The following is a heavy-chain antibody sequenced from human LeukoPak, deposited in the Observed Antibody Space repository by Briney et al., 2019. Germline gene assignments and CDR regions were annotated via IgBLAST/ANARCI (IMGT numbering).Heavy chain of an antibody. CDR2: INHSGST. Sequence: SETLSLTCAVYGGSFSGYYWSWIRQPPGKGLEWIGEINHSGSTNYNPSLKSRVTISVDTSKNQFSLKLSSVTAADTAVYYCARVGIGPAADFPESGWFDPWGQGTLVTVSS. D-gene: IGHD6-13*01. CDR3: ARVGIGPAADFPESGWFDP. V-gene: IGHV4-34*01. CDR1: GGSFSGYY. J-gene: IGHJ5*02.